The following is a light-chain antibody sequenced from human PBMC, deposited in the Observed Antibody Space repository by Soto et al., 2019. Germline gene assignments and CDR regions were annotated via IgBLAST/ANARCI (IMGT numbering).Light chain of an antibody. J-gene: IGKJ4*01. CDR3: QQHSNWPLT. Sequence: EIVLIQSPATLSLSPGERATLSCRASQSVSSNLAWYQQNPGQAPRLLIFDASNRATGIPARFSGSGSGTDFILTISSLEPEDFAVYYGQQHSNWPLTFGGGTKVEIK. CDR1: QSVSSN. CDR2: DAS. V-gene: IGKV3-11*01.